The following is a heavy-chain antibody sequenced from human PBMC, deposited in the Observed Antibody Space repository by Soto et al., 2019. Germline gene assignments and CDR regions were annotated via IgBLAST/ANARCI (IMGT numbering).Heavy chain of an antibody. V-gene: IGHV1-2*04. CDR2: INPNSGGT. J-gene: IGHJ5*02. CDR3: ASGSESGHDYWDTWFDT. CDR1: GYTFTGYY. Sequence: ASVKVSCKASGYTFTGYYMHWVRQAPGQGLEWMGWINPNSGGTNYAQKFQGWVTMTRDTSISTAYMELSRLRFDETAVFYCASGSESGHDYWDTWFDTWGQGTLVTVSA. D-gene: IGHD5-12*01.